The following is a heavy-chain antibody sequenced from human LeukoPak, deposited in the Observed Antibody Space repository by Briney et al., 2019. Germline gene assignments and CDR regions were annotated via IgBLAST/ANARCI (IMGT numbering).Heavy chain of an antibody. D-gene: IGHD3-10*01. V-gene: IGHV5-51*01. CDR1: GYYFRNNW. CDR2: INPNDSNT. J-gene: IGHJ4*02. Sequence: GESLKISFKGSGYYFRNNWIGWVRPMPGKGLEWMGIINPNDSNTRYSPSFQGQVTISADKSISIAYLQWSSLKASDTPMYYCARHTREGSVRRLDYWGQGTLVTVSS. CDR3: ARHTREGSVRRLDY.